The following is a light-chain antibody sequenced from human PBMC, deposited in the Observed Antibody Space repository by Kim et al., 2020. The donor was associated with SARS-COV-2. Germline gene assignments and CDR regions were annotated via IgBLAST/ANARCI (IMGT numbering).Light chain of an antibody. J-gene: IGLJ1*01. CDR3: QSYDSSLSSWV. Sequence: QSVLTKPPSVTGAQGQRVNISCTGSGSNIGAGYDVHWYQQLPGTAPKLLIYVNSKRPSGVPDQFSGSKSGTSASLAITGLQAEDEADYYCQSYDSSLSSWVFGTGTKVTVL. CDR1: GSNIGAGYD. CDR2: VNS. V-gene: IGLV1-40*01.